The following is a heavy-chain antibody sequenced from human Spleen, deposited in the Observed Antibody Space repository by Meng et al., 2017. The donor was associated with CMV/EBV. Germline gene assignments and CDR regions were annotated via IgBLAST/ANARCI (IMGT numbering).Heavy chain of an antibody. CDR3: ARDLIPYSSSSGPAS. V-gene: IGHV3-30*04. J-gene: IGHJ4*02. Sequence: GESLKISCAASGFTFSSYAMHWVRQAPGKGLEWVAVISYDGSNKYYADSVKGRFTISRDNSKNTLYLQMNSLRAEDTAVYYCARDLIPYSSSSGPASWGQGTLVTVSS. CDR2: ISYDGSNK. CDR1: GFTFSSYA. D-gene: IGHD6-6*01.